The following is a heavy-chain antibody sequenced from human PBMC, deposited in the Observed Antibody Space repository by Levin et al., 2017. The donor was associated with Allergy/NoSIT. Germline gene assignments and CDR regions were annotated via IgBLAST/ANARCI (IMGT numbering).Heavy chain of an antibody. D-gene: IGHD2-15*01. CDR2: ISSSGSII. Sequence: GGSLRLSCAASGLTFGRYAMNWVRQAPGKGLQWVSYISSSGSIIYYADSVKGRFTISRDNAENSLYLQMNSLTVEDTAFYYCAMDCSGGNCYQGGYWGQGTLVTVSS. J-gene: IGHJ4*02. CDR3: AMDCSGGNCYQGGY. CDR1: GLTFGRYA. V-gene: IGHV3-48*03.